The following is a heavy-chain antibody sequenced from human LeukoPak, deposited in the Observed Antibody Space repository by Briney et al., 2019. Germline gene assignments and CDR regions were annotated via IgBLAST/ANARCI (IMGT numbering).Heavy chain of an antibody. CDR3: ARDSGGYLRYYYYYMYV. V-gene: IGHV4-59*01. CDR2: IYYSGST. CDR1: GGSISSYY. Sequence: PSETLSLTCTVSGGSISSYYWSWVRQPPGKGLEWIGYIYYSGSTNYNPSLKSRVTISVDTSKNQFSLKLSSVTAADTAVYYCARDSGGYLRYYYYYMYVWGKGTTVTVSS. J-gene: IGHJ6*03. D-gene: IGHD1-26*01.